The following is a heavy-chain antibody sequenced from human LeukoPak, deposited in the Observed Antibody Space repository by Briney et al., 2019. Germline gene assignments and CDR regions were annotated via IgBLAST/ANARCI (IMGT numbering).Heavy chain of an antibody. CDR3: ARVLFPSGPTHCFDP. V-gene: IGHV1-2*02. CDR2: INPASGGT. CDR1: GYIFSGHY. J-gene: IGHJ5*02. D-gene: IGHD2-21*01. Sequence: ASVKVSCKASGYIFSGHYIQWVRQAPGQGLEWMGWINPASGGTNNAQKFHGRVTMTTDTSISTLYMELNSLRSDDTAAYYCARVLFPSGPTHCFDPWGQGTLVTVSS.